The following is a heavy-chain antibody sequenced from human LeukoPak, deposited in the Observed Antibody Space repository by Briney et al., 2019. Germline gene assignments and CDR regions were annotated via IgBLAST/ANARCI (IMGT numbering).Heavy chain of an antibody. V-gene: IGHV3-48*01. Sequence: GGSLRLSCAASGFTFSDYSMNWVRQAPGKGLEWVSYISSSSTIYYGDPVKGRFTISRDNAKNSLYLQMNSLRAEDTAVYYCARAGYYDSSGYYARFDYWGQGTLVTVSS. CDR1: GFTFSDYS. CDR2: ISSSSTI. CDR3: ARAGYYDSSGYYARFDY. J-gene: IGHJ4*02. D-gene: IGHD3-22*01.